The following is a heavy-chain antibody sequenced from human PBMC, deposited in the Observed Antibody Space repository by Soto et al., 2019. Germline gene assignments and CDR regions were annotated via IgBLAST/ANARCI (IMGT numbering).Heavy chain of an antibody. Sequence: GASVKVSCKASGYTLTGYYMHWVRQAPGQGLEWMGWINPNSGGTNYAQKFQGWVTMTRDTSISTAYMELSRLRSDDTAVYYCARDIGSGWDEAYYYYGMDVWGQGTTVTVSS. CDR1: GYTLTGYY. V-gene: IGHV1-2*04. D-gene: IGHD6-19*01. CDR3: ARDIGSGWDEAYYYYGMDV. CDR2: INPNSGGT. J-gene: IGHJ6*02.